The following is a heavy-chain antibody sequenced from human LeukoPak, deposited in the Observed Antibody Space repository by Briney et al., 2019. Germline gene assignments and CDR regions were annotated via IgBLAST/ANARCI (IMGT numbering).Heavy chain of an antibody. CDR2: ICSSDSAT. V-gene: IGHV3-48*03. J-gene: IGHJ3*02. Sequence: GGSLRLSCAASGFTLSTYEMTWVRQAPGKGLEWVSFICSSDSATFYADSVKGRFTIFRDTAKNSLYLQMNNLRGEDTAVYYCARDVSSSTRAFDIWGQGTMVAVS. CDR3: ARDVSSSTRAFDI. D-gene: IGHD2-15*01. CDR1: GFTLSTYE.